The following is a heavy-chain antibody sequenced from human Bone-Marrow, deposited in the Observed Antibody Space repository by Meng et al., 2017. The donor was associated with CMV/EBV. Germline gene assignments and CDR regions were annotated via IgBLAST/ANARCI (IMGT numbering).Heavy chain of an antibody. J-gene: IGHJ4*01. V-gene: IGHV3-69-1*01. CDR3: ARDPLQHYDSSGPPPDY. Sequence: GGFGSHPSAAASVTFGNAWLSWVPQAPGKGLEWVSSISSSSYIYYADSVKGRFTISRDNAKNSLYLQMNSLRDEDTAVYYCARDPLQHYDSSGPPPDYWGHGTLVTVSS. D-gene: IGHD3-22*01. CDR1: SVTFGNAW. CDR2: ISSSSYI.